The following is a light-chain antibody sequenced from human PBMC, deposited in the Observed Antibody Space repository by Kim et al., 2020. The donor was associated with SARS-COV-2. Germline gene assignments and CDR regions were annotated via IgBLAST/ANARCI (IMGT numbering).Light chain of an antibody. CDR2: AAS. Sequence: DIQMTQSPSSLSASVGDRVTITCRASQTISTYLHWYQQKPGEAPKLLIYAASNLQSGVPSRFSGSGSGTDFTLTISSLQPEDFATYYCQQTYSPLTFGQGTRLEIK. V-gene: IGKV1-39*01. CDR3: QQTYSPLT. J-gene: IGKJ5*01. CDR1: QTISTY.